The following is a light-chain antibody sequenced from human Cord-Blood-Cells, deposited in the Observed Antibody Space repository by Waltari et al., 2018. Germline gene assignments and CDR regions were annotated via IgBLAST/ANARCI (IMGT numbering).Light chain of an antibody. V-gene: IGKV1-6*01. J-gene: IGKJ2*01. Sequence: AIQMTQSPSSLSASVGDRVTITCRASQGIRNDLGWYQQKPGKAPKLLSYSASSLQSGVPSRFSGSGSGIDFTLTISSLQPEDFATYYCLQDYNYYTFGQGTKLEIK. CDR3: LQDYNYYT. CDR2: SAS. CDR1: QGIRND.